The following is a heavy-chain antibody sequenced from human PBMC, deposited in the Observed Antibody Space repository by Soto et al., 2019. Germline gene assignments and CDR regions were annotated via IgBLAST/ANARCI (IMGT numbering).Heavy chain of an antibody. J-gene: IGHJ4*02. V-gene: IGHV3-20*04. Sequence: EVQLVESGGGVVRPGGSLRLSCAASGFTFDDYGMSWVRQAPGKGLEWVSGINWNGGSTGYADSVKGRFTISRDNAKNSLYLQRNSLRAEDTALYYCARDLGFLEWSLPFDYWGQGTLVTVSS. CDR3: ARDLGFLEWSLPFDY. CDR2: INWNGGST. CDR1: GFTFDDYG. D-gene: IGHD3-3*01.